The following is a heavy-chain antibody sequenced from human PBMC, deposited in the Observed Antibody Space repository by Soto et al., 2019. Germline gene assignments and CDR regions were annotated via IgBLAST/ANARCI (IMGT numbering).Heavy chain of an antibody. CDR3: AKRVWLRSGY. CDR1: GFTFSSYG. V-gene: IGHV3-30*18. Sequence: QVQLVESGGGVVQPGRSLRLSCAASGFTFSSYGMHWVRQAPGKGLEWVAVISYDGSNKYYADSVKGRFTISRDNLKNTLYLQMNGLGAEDTAVYYCAKRVWLRSGYWGQGTLVTVSS. CDR2: ISYDGSNK. D-gene: IGHD5-12*01. J-gene: IGHJ4*02.